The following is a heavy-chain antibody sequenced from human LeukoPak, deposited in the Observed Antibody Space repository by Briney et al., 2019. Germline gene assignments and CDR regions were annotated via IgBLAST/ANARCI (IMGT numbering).Heavy chain of an antibody. CDR1: GYTFTSYD. V-gene: IGHV1-8*01. CDR2: MNPNSGNT. J-gene: IGHJ6*03. D-gene: IGHD3-9*01. Sequence: ASVKVSCKASGYTFTSYDINWVRQATGQGLEWMGWMNPNSGNTGYAQKFQGRVTMTRDTSISTAYMELSSLRSEDTAVYYCARVEKLRYFDWFVAEYYYYYMDVWGRGTTVTISS. CDR3: ARVEKLRYFDWFVAEYYYYYMDV.